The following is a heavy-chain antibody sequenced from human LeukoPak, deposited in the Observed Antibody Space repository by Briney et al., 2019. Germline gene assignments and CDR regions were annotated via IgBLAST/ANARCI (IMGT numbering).Heavy chain of an antibody. CDR2: IDPNSGGT. Sequence: ASVKVSCKASGYTFTGKFIHWVRQAPGQGLEWMGWIDPNSGGTDYAQKFRGRVTMTRDTSTSTAYMDLSILISDDTAVYYCARDREGLAYFDYWGQGTLVTVSS. CDR3: ARDREGLAYFDY. V-gene: IGHV1-2*02. D-gene: IGHD3/OR15-3a*01. CDR1: GYTFTGKF. J-gene: IGHJ4*02.